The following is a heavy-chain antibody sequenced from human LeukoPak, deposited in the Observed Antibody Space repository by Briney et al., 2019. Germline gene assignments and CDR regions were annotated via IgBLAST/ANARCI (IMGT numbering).Heavy chain of an antibody. J-gene: IGHJ4*02. Sequence: SETLSLTCTVSGGSISSSSYYWGWIRQPPGKGLEWIGSIYYSGSTYYNPSLKSRVTISVYTSKNQFSLKLSSVTAADTAVYYCARFSSGWHRDYWGQGTLVTVSS. V-gene: IGHV4-39*01. CDR3: ARFSSGWHRDY. D-gene: IGHD6-19*01. CDR2: IYYSGST. CDR1: GGSISSSSYY.